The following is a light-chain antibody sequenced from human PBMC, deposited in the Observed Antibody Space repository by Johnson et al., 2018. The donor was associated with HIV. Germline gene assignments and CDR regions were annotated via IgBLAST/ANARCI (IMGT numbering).Light chain of an antibody. Sequence: QSVLTQPPSVSAPPGQKVTLSCSGSSSNIGNNYVSWYQQLPGTAPKLLIYDNNKRPSGIPDRFSGHKSGTSATLHTTRLQPGDEADYYCGTWDPSLRTGCFGTGTKVTVL. CDR1: SSNIGNNY. CDR3: GTWDPSLRTGC. CDR2: DNN. J-gene: IGLJ1*01. V-gene: IGLV1-51*01.